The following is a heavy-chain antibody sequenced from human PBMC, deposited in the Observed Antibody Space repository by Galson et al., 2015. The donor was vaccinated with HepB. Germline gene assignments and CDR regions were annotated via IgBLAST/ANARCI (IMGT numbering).Heavy chain of an antibody. V-gene: IGHV5-51*01. CDR3: ARHALGYSSGWYLQGYYYYYMYV. Sequence: QSGAEVKKPGESLKISCKGSGYSFTSYWIGWVRQMPGKGLEWMGIIYPGDSDTRYSPSFQGQVTISADKSISTAYLQWSSLKASDTAMYYCARHALGYSSGWYLQGYYYYYMYVWGKGTTVTVSS. D-gene: IGHD6-19*01. CDR2: IYPGDSDT. CDR1: GYSFTSYW. J-gene: IGHJ6*03.